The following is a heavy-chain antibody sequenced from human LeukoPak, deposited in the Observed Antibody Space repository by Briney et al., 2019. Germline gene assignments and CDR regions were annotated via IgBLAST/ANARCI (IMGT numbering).Heavy chain of an antibody. D-gene: IGHD3-10*01. J-gene: IGHJ5*01. V-gene: IGHV3-33*05. CDR3: ARDRAVSWLDS. CDR1: GLTFTSHG. CDR2: ISLDGSRK. Sequence: GGSLRLSCAASGLTFTSHGFHWVRQAPGRGLEWLTFISLDGSRKSYADSVKGRFTFSRDDSKNTLYLEMNSLRAEDTATYYCARDRAVSWLDSWGLGTLVTVSS.